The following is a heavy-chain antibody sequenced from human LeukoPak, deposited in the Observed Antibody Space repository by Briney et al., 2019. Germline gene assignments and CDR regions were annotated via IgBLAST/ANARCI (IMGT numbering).Heavy chain of an antibody. CDR3: ARDLWSGGSPGYGMDV. Sequence: SETLSLTCTVSGGSISSYYWSWIRQPPGKGLEWIGYIYYSGSTNYNPSLKSRVTISVDTSKNQFSLKLSSVTAADTAVYYCARDLWSGGSPGYGMDVWGQGTTVTVSS. CDR2: IYYSGST. CDR1: GGSISSYY. J-gene: IGHJ6*02. D-gene: IGHD3-3*01. V-gene: IGHV4-59*01.